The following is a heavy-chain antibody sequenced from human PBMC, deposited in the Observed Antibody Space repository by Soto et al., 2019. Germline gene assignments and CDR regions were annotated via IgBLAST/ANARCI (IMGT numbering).Heavy chain of an antibody. Sequence: GGSLRLSCAASGFTFSSYAMSWARQAPGKGLEWVSAISGSGGSTYYADSVKGRFTISRDNSKNTLYPQMNSLRAEDTAVYYCAKPRNTVNTPRPESFQQWGQGTMVTFSS. CDR1: GFTFSSYA. CDR2: ISGSGGST. CDR3: AKPRNTVNTPRPESFQQ. D-gene: IGHD4-17*01. V-gene: IGHV3-23*01. J-gene: IGHJ1*01.